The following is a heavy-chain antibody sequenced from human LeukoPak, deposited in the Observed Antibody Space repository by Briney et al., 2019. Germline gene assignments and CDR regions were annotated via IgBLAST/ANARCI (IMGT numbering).Heavy chain of an antibody. CDR3: ARDPYRDAPDYFDY. V-gene: IGHV3-53*01. CDR2: IYSGGST. Sequence: TGGSLRLSCAASGFTVSSNYMSWVRQAPGKGLEWVSVIYSGGSTYYADSVKGRFTISRDNSKNTLYLQMNSLRAEDTAVYYCARDPYRDAPDYFDYWGQGTLVTVSS. J-gene: IGHJ4*02. CDR1: GFTVSSNY.